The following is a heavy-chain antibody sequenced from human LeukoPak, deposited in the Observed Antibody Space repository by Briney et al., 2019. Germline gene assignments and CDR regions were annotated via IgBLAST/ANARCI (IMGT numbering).Heavy chain of an antibody. CDR1: GFTFSSYG. CDR2: IRYDGSNK. Sequence: GGSLRLSCAASGFTFSSYGMLWVRQAPGKGLEWVAFIRYDGSNKYYADSVKGRFTISRDNSKNTLYLQMNSLRAEDTAVYYCAKDRDTIVVVPTAIAADYWGQGTLVTVSS. V-gene: IGHV3-30*02. CDR3: AKDRDTIVVVPTAIAADY. J-gene: IGHJ4*02. D-gene: IGHD2-2*01.